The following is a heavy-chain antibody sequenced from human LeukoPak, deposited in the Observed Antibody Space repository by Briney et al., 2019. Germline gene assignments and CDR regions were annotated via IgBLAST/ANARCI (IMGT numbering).Heavy chain of an antibody. CDR1: GYTFTSYG. CDR3: ARDGYSGYDYIYFDY. J-gene: IGHJ4*02. Sequence: PGASVKVSCKASGYTFTSYGISWVRQAPGQGLEWMGWISAYNGNTNYAQKLQGRVTMTTDTSTSTAYMELRSLRSDDTAVYYCARDGYSGYDYIYFDYWGQGTLVTVSS. CDR2: ISAYNGNT. V-gene: IGHV1-18*01. D-gene: IGHD5-12*01.